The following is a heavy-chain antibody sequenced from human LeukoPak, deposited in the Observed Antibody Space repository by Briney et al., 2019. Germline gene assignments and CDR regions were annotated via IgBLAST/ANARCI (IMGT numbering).Heavy chain of an antibody. CDR3: ARGQGTVTTH. V-gene: IGHV4-34*01. CDR1: GGSFSGYY. D-gene: IGHD4-17*01. Sequence: SETLSLTCAVSGGSFSGYYWTWIRQPPGKGLEWIGEINHSGNANYNPTLKSRVTISLDMSENHFSLKLTSVTAADTAVYYCARGQGTVTTHWGQGTLVTVSS. CDR2: INHSGNA. J-gene: IGHJ4*02.